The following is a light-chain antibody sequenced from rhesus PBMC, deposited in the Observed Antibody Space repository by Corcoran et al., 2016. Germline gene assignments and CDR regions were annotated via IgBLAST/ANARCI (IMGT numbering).Light chain of an antibody. J-gene: IGKJ3*01. CDR1: QSLLHSNGNTY. V-gene: IGKV2-72*02. CDR2: GGS. CDR3: VQAIAFPFT. Sequence: DIVMTQTPLSLPITPGEPASISCRSSQSLLHSNGNTYLHWYLQKPGQSPQLLFYGGSNRASGGPYRFSGSGSGTDFTLKISKVEACVVGFYYCVQAIAFPFTFGPGTKLDIK.